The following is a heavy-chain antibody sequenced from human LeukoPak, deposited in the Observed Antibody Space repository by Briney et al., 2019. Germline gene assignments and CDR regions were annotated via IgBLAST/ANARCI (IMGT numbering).Heavy chain of an antibody. D-gene: IGHD3-22*01. J-gene: IGHJ4*02. CDR2: IIGSSSYI. CDR3: SIYYSDSSGFPYPFDY. V-gene: IGHV3-21*01. Sequence: GGSLRLSCAASGFTFSTYSMNWVRQAPGRGLEWVSSIIGSSSYIYYADSVKGRFTISRDNAKNSLYLQMNSLRAEDTAVYYCSIYYSDSSGFPYPFDYWGQGALVTVSS. CDR1: GFTFSTYS.